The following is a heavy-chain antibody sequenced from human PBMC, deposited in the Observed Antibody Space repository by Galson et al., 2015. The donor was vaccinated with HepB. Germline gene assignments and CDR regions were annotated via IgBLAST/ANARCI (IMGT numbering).Heavy chain of an antibody. Sequence: SLRLSCAASEFTFSNDWMSWVRQAPGKGLEWVGRIKSKTDGGTTDYAAPVNVRFTISRDDSKNTLYLQMNSLKTEDTAVYYCTTPAFRELLYYFYYWCQGTLVTVSS. V-gene: IGHV3-15*01. CDR3: TTPAFRELLYYFYY. D-gene: IGHD3-10*01. J-gene: IGHJ4*02. CDR1: EFTFSNDW. CDR2: IKSKTDGGTT.